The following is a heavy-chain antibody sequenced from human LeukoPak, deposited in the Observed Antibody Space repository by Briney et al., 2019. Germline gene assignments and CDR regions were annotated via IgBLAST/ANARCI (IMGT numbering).Heavy chain of an antibody. J-gene: IGHJ5*02. CDR2: VGISSGNK. Sequence: GGSLRLSCAVSGFTFSDYSMSWVRQAPGKGLEWISYVGISSGNKKYADSVKGQFTIPGDSAKNPVVLQMNSLRVEDVAVYYCARDHRYGFVPWGQGTLVTVSS. D-gene: IGHD4-17*01. CDR3: ARDHRYGFVP. CDR1: GFTFSDYS. V-gene: IGHV3-48*04.